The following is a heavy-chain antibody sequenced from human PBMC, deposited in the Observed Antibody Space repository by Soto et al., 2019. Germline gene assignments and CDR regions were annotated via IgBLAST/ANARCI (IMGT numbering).Heavy chain of an antibody. CDR1: GGSISTGGYY. J-gene: IGHJ4*02. CDR2: IYYSGRT. D-gene: IGHD4-17*01. CDR3: ARGLSVTLFDN. V-gene: IGHV4-31*03. Sequence: QVQLQESGPGLVKPSQTLSLTCTVSGGSISTGGYYWTWIRQHPGKGLEWIGYIYYSGRTYYNPSLRSRVTISVDTSKNQFSMKLSSVTAADTAVYYCARGLSVTLFDNRGQGTLVTVSS.